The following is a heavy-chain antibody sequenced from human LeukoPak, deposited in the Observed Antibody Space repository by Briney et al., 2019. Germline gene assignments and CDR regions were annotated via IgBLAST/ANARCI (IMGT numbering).Heavy chain of an antibody. J-gene: IGHJ4*02. CDR1: GYTFTNYY. CDR3: ARVGGGYSSSSGRDY. CDR2: IGPSNGRT. D-gene: IGHD6-6*01. Sequence: GTSVKVSCKASGYTFTNYYMHWVRQAPGQGLEWMGIIGPSNGRTSYAQKFQGRVTVTSDTSTNTVFMDLSSLRSDDTAVYYCARVGGGYSSSSGRDYWGQGTLVTVSS. V-gene: IGHV1-46*03.